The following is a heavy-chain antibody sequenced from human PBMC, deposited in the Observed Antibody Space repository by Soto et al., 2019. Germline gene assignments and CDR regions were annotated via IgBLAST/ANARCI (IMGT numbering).Heavy chain of an antibody. CDR2: ISSSGSTI. D-gene: IGHD1-26*01. V-gene: IGHV3-11*01. Sequence: GGSLRLSCAASGFTFSDYYMSWIRQAPGKGLEWVSYISSSGSTIYYADSVKGRFTISRDNAKNSLYLQMNSLRAEDTAVYYCARGLFDGSYRGALGGFDYWGQGTLVTVSS. CDR1: GFTFSDYY. J-gene: IGHJ4*02. CDR3: ARGLFDGSYRGALGGFDY.